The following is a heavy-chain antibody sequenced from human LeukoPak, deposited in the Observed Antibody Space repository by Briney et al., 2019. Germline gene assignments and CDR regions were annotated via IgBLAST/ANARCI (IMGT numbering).Heavy chain of an antibody. V-gene: IGHV3-11*01. CDR2: ISSTVSFT. D-gene: IGHD3-22*01. CDR1: GFTFRDYY. CDR3: ARGAYSDSSGYYV. Sequence: GGSLRLSCAGSGFTFRDYYMSWIRQAPGKGPEWVSYISSTVSFTYYADSVKGRFSISRDNARNSLYLQMSSLRAEDTAVYYCARGAYSDSSGYYVWGQGTLVTVSS. J-gene: IGHJ4*02.